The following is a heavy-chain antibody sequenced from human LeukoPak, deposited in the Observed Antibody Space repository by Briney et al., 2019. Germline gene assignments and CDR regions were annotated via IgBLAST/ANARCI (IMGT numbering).Heavy chain of an antibody. D-gene: IGHD3-22*01. CDR2: ISSSSSTI. Sequence: PGGSLRLSCAASGFTFSSYTMNWVRQATGKGLDWVSYISSSSSTIYYADSVKGRFTITRDNAKNSLYLQMNSLRAEDTAVYYCAGPRLFTMMDYWGQGTLVTVSS. CDR3: AGPRLFTMMDY. J-gene: IGHJ4*02. CDR1: GFTFSSYT. V-gene: IGHV3-48*01.